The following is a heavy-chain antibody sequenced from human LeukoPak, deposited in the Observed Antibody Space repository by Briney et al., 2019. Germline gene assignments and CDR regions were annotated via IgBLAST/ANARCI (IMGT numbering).Heavy chain of an antibody. D-gene: IGHD4-17*01. CDR1: GFTFDDYA. J-gene: IGHJ4*02. Sequence: GRSLRLSCAASGFTFDDYAMHWVRQVPGKGLEWVSGISWNSGSIGYADSVKGRFTISRDNAKNSLYLQMNSLRAEDMALYYCAKSKTVTTEFDHWGQGALVTVSS. V-gene: IGHV3-9*03. CDR3: AKSKTVTTEFDH. CDR2: ISWNSGSI.